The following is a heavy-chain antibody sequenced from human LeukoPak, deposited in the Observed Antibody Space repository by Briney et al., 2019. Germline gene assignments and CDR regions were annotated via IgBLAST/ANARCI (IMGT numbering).Heavy chain of an antibody. CDR1: GGSISSYY. J-gene: IGHJ4*02. V-gene: IGHV4-59*01. CDR3: ARDQGSSWFDY. CDR2: ISYSGST. Sequence: PSETLSLTCTVSGGSISSYYWSWIRQPPGKGLEWIGYISYSGSTNYNPSLKSRVTISVDASKNQFSLRLTSVTAADTAVYHCARDQGSSWFDYWGQGTLVTVSS. D-gene: IGHD6-13*01.